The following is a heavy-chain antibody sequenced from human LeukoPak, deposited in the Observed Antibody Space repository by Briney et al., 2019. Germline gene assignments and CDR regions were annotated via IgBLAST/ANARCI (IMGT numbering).Heavy chain of an antibody. CDR3: ARGQKLGPTYYYYYYYMDV. CDR2: IYTSGST. CDR1: GNSISSGDNY. Sequence: PSETLSLTCTVSGNSISSGDNYWSWIRQPAGKGLEWIGRIYTSGSTNYNPSLKSRVTISVDTSKNQFSLKLSSVTAADTAVYYCARGQKLGPTYYYYYYYMDVWGKGTTVTVSS. V-gene: IGHV4-61*02. J-gene: IGHJ6*03. D-gene: IGHD7-27*01.